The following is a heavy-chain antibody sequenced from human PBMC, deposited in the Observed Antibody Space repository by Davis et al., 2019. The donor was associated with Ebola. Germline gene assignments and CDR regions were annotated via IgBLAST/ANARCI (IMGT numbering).Heavy chain of an antibody. J-gene: IGHJ4*02. CDR2: IYYSWGT. Sequence: MPSETLSLTCTVSGGSISSSSYYWVCFRHPPGKVWFWIGSIYYSWGTYYNPSLKSRVTISVDTSKNQFHLKLSSVTAADTAVYYCASPKYCSSTSCRDYWGQGTLVTVSS. CDR3: ASPKYCSSTSCRDY. D-gene: IGHD2-2*01. CDR1: GGSISSSSYY. V-gene: IGHV4-39*01.